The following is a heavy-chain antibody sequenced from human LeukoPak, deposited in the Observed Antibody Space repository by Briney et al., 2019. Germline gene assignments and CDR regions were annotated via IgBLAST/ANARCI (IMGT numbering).Heavy chain of an antibody. J-gene: IGHJ6*02. Sequence: GASVKVSCKASGYTFTGYYMHWVRQAPGQGLEWMGWINPNSGGTNYAQKFQGRVTMTRDTSISTAYMELSRLRSDDMAVYYCARNYDILTGSQNYYGMDVWGQGTTVTVSS. CDR2: INPNSGGT. CDR3: ARNYDILTGSQNYYGMDV. D-gene: IGHD3-9*01. CDR1: GYTFTGYY. V-gene: IGHV1-2*02.